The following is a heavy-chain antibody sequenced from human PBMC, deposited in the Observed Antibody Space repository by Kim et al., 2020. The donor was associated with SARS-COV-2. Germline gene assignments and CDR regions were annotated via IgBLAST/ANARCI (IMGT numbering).Heavy chain of an antibody. CDR2: IWYDGSNK. CDR3: ARGGRYWNDVPTLDY. CDR1: GFTFSSYG. Sequence: GGSLRLSCAASGFTFSSYGMHWVRQAPGKGLEWVAVIWYDGSNKYYADSVKGRFTISRDNSKNTLYLQMNSLRAEDTAVYYCARGGRYWNDVPTLDYWGQGTLVTVSS. D-gene: IGHD1-1*01. V-gene: IGHV3-33*01. J-gene: IGHJ4*02.